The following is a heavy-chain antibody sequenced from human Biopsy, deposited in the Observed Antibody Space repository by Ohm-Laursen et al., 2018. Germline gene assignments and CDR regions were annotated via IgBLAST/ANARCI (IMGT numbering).Heavy chain of an antibody. CDR2: INQSRST. CDR3: ARGSGYFKLDV. D-gene: IGHD5-12*01. CDR1: GESSSGYF. Sequence: SETLSLTCAVNGESSSGYFWNWIRQPPGKGLEWIGEINQSRSTKYNPSLKRRATLSADSSNSQFSLRLTSVTAADTAIYYCARGSGYFKLDVWGQGTTVTVSS. J-gene: IGHJ6*02. V-gene: IGHV4-34*01.